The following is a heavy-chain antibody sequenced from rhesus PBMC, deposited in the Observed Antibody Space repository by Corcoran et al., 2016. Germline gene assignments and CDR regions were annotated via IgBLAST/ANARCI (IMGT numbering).Heavy chain of an antibody. Sequence: QVQLQGSSPGLVKPSETLSLSCTVSGASISSNWWSWLRQPPGKGLEWIGEINGSSGSTNYTPSLKSRVTISKDASTNQFSLRLNSVTAPDTAVYFCARITIELVIFDYWGQGVLVTVSS. J-gene: IGHJ4*01. D-gene: IGHD3-16*01. CDR3: ARITIELVIFDY. CDR1: GASISSNW. V-gene: IGHV4-80*01. CDR2: INGSSGST.